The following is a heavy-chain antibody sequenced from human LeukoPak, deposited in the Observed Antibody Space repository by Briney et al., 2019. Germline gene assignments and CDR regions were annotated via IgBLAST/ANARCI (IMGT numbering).Heavy chain of an antibody. V-gene: IGHV4-34*01. J-gene: IGHJ4*02. CDR3: ARGLAAAVYYFDY. D-gene: IGHD6-13*01. CDR1: GESFSGYY. CDR2: INHSGST. Sequence: SETLSLTCAAYGESFSGYYWSWIRQPPGKGLEWIGEINHSGSTNYNPSLKSRVTISVDTSKNQFSLKLSSVTAADTAVYYCARGLAAAVYYFDYWGQGTLVTVSS.